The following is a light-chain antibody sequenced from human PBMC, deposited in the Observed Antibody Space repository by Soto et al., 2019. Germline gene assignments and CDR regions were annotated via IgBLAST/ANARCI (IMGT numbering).Light chain of an antibody. CDR3: QQYKDSMWT. Sequence: QMTQSPSTLSASVGDRVTITCRASQTVERWLAWYQQKPGKAPNLLISDVSSLERGVPSRFSGSGSATEFTLTISGLQPDDFATYYCQQYKDSMWTFGQGTKVESK. CDR2: DVS. J-gene: IGKJ1*01. CDR1: QTVERW. V-gene: IGKV1-5*01.